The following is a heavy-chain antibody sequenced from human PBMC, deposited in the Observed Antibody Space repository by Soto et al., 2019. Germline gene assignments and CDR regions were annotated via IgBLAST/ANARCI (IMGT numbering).Heavy chain of an antibody. D-gene: IGHD1-26*01. CDR1: GFTFSGSA. J-gene: IGHJ5*02. CDR2: IRSKANSYAT. V-gene: IGHV3-73*01. CDR3: TRGVLGQCELVEEFDP. Sequence: EVQLVESGGGLVQPGGSLKLSCAASGFTFSGSAMHWVRQASGKGLEWVGRIRSKANSYATAYAASVKGRFTISRDDKKNTAYLQMNSLKTEERDVYYCTRGVLGQCELVEEFDPWGQGTLVTVSS.